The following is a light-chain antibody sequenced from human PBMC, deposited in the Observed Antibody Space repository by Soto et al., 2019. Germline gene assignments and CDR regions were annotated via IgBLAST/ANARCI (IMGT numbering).Light chain of an antibody. CDR2: KDR. J-gene: IGLJ2*01. V-gene: IGLV3-1*01. Sequence: SSELTQPPSVSGSPGQTASIPCSGPKLGNKYACWDHQKPGQSPVLVIYKDRKRPSGIPDCFAGSTSGNTATLTISGTPDMAAADYYCQAWDSSSALVFGGGTQLTVL. CDR3: QAWDSSSALV. CDR1: KLGNKY.